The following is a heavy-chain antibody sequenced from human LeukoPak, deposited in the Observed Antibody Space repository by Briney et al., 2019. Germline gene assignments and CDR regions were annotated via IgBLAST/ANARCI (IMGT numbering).Heavy chain of an antibody. CDR1: GFTFSTSA. D-gene: IGHD3-16*01. J-gene: IGHJ3*02. CDR2: IWYDENNK. V-gene: IGHV3-30*04. CDR3: ARPLYGGAFDI. Sequence: GGSLRLSCAASGFTFSTSAMHWVRQAPGKGLEWVAVIWYDENNKYYADSVKGRFTISRDNAKNSLYLQMNSLRAEDTAVYYCARPLYGGAFDIWGQGTMVTVSS.